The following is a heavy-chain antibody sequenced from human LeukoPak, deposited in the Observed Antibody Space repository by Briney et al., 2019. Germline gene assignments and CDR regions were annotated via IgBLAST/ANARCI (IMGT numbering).Heavy chain of an antibody. Sequence: SETLSLTCTVSGGSISSYYWSWIRQPPGKGLEWIGYIYYSGSTNYNPSLKSRVTISVDTSKNQFSLKLSSVTAADTAVFYCARGYYYYYMDVWGKGTTVTVSS. CDR1: GGSISSYY. V-gene: IGHV4-59*01. CDR2: IYYSGST. J-gene: IGHJ6*03. CDR3: ARGYYYYYMDV.